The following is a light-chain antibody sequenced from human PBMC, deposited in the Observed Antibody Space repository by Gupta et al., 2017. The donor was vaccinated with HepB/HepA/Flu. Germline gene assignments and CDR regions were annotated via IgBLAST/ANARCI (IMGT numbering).Light chain of an antibody. Sequence: DIQMTQSPSTLSASVGDRVTITCRASENINQWLAWYQQKPGKAPKLLISETSDLQGGVPSRFSGRGSGTEYTLTISSLQPDDFATYYCQRHDGYPLTFGAETXVETK. CDR3: QRHDGYPLT. J-gene: IGKJ4*01. V-gene: IGKV1-5*03. CDR1: ENINQW. CDR2: ETS.